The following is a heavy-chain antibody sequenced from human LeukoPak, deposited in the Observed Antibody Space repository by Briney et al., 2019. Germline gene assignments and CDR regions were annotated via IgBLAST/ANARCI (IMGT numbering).Heavy chain of an antibody. CDR3: TRRRGAAAKGPDMDV. Sequence: GGSLRLSCAASGFTFSGSAMHWVRQASGKGLEWVGRIRSKANSYATAYAASVKGRSTISRDDSKNTAYLQMNSLKTEDTAVYYCTRRRGAAAKGPDMDVWGKGTTVTISS. J-gene: IGHJ6*03. CDR1: GFTFSGSA. CDR2: IRSKANSYAT. D-gene: IGHD6-13*01. V-gene: IGHV3-73*01.